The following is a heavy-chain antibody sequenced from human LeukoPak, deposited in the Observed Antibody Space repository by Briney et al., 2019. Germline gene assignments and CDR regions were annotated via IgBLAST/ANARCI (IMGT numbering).Heavy chain of an antibody. J-gene: IGHJ4*02. D-gene: IGHD5-24*01. CDR3: ARELEMATTGLDY. V-gene: IGHV3-21*01. CDR2: ISSSSSYI. CDR1: GFTFSSYS. Sequence: GGSLRLSCAASGFTFSSYSMNWVRQAPGRGLEWVSSISSSSSYIYYADSVKGRFTISRDNAKNSLYLQMNSLRAEDTAVYYCARELEMATTGLDYWGQGTLVTVSS.